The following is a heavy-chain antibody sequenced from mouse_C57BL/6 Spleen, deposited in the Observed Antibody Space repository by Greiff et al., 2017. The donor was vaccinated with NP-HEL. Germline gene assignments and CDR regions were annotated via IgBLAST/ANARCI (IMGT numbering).Heavy chain of an antibody. J-gene: IGHJ2*01. D-gene: IGHD1-1*01. CDR3: TRPSTVVAKGYYFDY. CDR2: IYPGNSDT. V-gene: IGHV1-5*01. Sequence: EVMLVESGTVLARPGASVKMSCKTSGYTFTSYWMHWVKQRPGQGLEWIGAIYPGNSDTSYNQKFKGKAKLTAVTSASTAYMERSSLTNEDSAVYYCTRPSTVVAKGYYFDYWGQGTTLTVSS. CDR1: GYTFTSYW.